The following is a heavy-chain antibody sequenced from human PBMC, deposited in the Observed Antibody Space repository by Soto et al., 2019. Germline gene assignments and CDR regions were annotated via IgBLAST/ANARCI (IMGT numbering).Heavy chain of an antibody. Sequence: GGSLRLSCAASGFTFSSYAMSWVRQAPGKGLEWVSAISGSGGSTYYADSVKGRFTISRDNSKNTLYLQMNSLRAEDTAVYYCAKVGHQLLSTSREGDYYYYMDVWGKGTTVTVSS. D-gene: IGHD2-2*01. CDR2: ISGSGGST. CDR3: AKVGHQLLSTSREGDYYYYMDV. V-gene: IGHV3-23*01. J-gene: IGHJ6*03. CDR1: GFTFSSYA.